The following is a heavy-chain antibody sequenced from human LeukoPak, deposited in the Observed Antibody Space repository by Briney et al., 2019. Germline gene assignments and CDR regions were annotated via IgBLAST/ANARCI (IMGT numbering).Heavy chain of an antibody. J-gene: IGHJ4*02. D-gene: IGHD4-17*01. Sequence: GGSLRLSCAASGFTLNNYAMNWVRQAPGKGLEWVSSISGGGETTHYADSAKGRFTISRDNSQNTLYLQMNSLRAEDTAVYYCARDYADYVGYFFFDYWGQGTLVTVSS. V-gene: IGHV3-23*01. CDR2: ISGGGETT. CDR1: GFTLNNYA. CDR3: ARDYADYVGYFFFDY.